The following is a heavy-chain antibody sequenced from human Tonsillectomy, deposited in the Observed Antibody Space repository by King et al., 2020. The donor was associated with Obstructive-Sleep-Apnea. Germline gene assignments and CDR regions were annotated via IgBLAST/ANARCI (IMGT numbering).Heavy chain of an antibody. CDR2: IGYDGSNA. CDR3: ARGGYCRYTSCSHYDGMDV. J-gene: IGHJ6*02. CDR1: GFAFSSYG. Sequence: VQLVESGGGVVQPGRSLRFSCAASGFAFSSYGMHWVRQAPGKGLEWVAAIGYDGSNAYYEDSGKGRFTISRDNSKNKLYLQMNSLRAEDTAVYFCARGGYCRYTSCSHYDGMDVWGQGTTVTVSS. D-gene: IGHD2-2*01. V-gene: IGHV3-33*01.